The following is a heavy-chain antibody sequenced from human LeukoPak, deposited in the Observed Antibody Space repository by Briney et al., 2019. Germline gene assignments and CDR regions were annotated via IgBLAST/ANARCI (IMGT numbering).Heavy chain of an antibody. CDR1: GFTFSNFD. D-gene: IGHD3-10*01. CDR3: VKDRAGTYFDY. J-gene: IGHJ4*02. Sequence: GGSLRLSCAASGFTFSNFDMHWVRQAPGKGLEWVAVISYDGSDKYYADSVKGRFTISRDDSKNTLYLQMNSLRAEDTAVYYCVKDRAGTYFDYWGQGTLVTVS. V-gene: IGHV3-30*18. CDR2: ISYDGSDK.